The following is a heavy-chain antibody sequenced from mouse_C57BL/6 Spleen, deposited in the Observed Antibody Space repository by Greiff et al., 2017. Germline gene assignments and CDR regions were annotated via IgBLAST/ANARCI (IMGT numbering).Heavy chain of an antibody. CDR2: ISYDGSN. J-gene: IGHJ1*03. CDR3: ARDHGSSYWYFDV. V-gene: IGHV3-6*01. CDR1: GYSITSGYY. Sequence: ESGPGLVKPSQSLSLTCSVTGYSITSGYYWNWIRQFPGNKLEWMGYISYDGSNNYNPSLKNRISITRDTSKNQFFLKLNSVTTEDTATYYGARDHGSSYWYFDVWGTGTTVTVSS. D-gene: IGHD1-1*01.